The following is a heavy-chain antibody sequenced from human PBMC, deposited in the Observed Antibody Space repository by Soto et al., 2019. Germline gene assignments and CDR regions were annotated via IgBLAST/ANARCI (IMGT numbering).Heavy chain of an antibody. Sequence: ASVKVSCKASGYTFTSYGISWVRQAPGQGLEWMGWISAYNGNTNYAQKLQGRVTMTTDTSTSTAYMELRSLRSDDTAVYYCARPTSIAARHHYYYYGMDVWGQGTTVTVSS. CDR1: GYTFTSYG. V-gene: IGHV1-18*01. D-gene: IGHD6-6*01. CDR2: ISAYNGNT. J-gene: IGHJ6*02. CDR3: ARPTSIAARHHYYYYGMDV.